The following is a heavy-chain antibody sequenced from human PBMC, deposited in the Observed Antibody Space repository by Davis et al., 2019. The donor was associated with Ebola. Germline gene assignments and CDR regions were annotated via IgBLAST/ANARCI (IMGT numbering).Heavy chain of an antibody. CDR3: AKVSITKDARYFDY. CDR2: IRRKSDSYST. J-gene: IGHJ4*01. V-gene: IGHV3-72*01. Sequence: GESLKISCAASGFSFSDHYMDWVRQAPGRGLEWVGRIRRKSDSYSTEYAASVEGRFIISRDDSRNSLYLEMNRLTTEDTAVYYCAKVSITKDARYFDYWGQGTLVAVSS. D-gene: IGHD1-14*01. CDR1: GFSFSDHY.